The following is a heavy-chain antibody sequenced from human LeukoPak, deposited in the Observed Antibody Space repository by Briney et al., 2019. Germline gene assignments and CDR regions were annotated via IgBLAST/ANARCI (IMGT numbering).Heavy chain of an antibody. V-gene: IGHV7-4-1*02. Sequence: ASVKVSCKASGYTFIDYYIHWVRQAPGQGLEWMGWINTDTGNPTYAQGFTGRFVFSLDTSVSTAYLQISSLKADDTAIYYCARDDGAHYYDSSGYYGWFDPWGQGTLVTVSS. CDR3: ARDDGAHYYDSSGYYGWFDP. J-gene: IGHJ5*02. CDR1: GYTFIDYY. CDR2: INTDTGNP. D-gene: IGHD3-22*01.